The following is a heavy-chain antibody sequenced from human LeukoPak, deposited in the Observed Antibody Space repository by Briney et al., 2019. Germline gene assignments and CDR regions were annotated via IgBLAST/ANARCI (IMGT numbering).Heavy chain of an antibody. CDR3: ARGHDYGDYLLYYYYYMDV. J-gene: IGHJ6*03. CDR2: ISAYNGNT. Sequence: ASVKVSCKASGYTFTSYGISWVRQAPGQGLEWMGWISAYNGNTNYAQKLQGRVTMTTDTSTSTAYMELRSLRSDDTAVYYCARGHDYGDYLLYYYYYMDVWGKGTTVTVSS. D-gene: IGHD4-17*01. V-gene: IGHV1-18*01. CDR1: GYTFTSYG.